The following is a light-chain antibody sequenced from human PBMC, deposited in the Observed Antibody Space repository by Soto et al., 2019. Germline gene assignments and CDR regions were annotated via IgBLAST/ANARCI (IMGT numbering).Light chain of an antibody. J-gene: IGLJ1*01. V-gene: IGLV1-40*01. CDR2: GNS. CDR1: SSTIGAGYD. CDR3: QSYDSSLSGYV. Sequence: QSVLTQPPSVSGAPGQRVTLSCTGSSSTIGAGYDVHWDQQLPGTAPKLLIYGNSNRPSGVPDRFSGSKSGTSASLAITGLQAEDEADYYCQSYDSSLSGYVFGTGTKLTVL.